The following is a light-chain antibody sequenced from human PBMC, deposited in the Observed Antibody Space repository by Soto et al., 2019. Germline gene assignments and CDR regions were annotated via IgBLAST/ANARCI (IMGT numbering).Light chain of an antibody. CDR2: GAF. V-gene: IGKV3-15*01. CDR3: HQRNSWPPIP. Sequence: EVVMTQSPAALSVYQGERVTLSFRASQSVSSNLAWYQQKPGQAPSLLIYGAFIRATGIPDRFSGSGSGTDFTLTISRLEPEDFALYYCHQRNSWPPIPFGQGTRLEI. CDR1: QSVSSN. J-gene: IGKJ5*01.